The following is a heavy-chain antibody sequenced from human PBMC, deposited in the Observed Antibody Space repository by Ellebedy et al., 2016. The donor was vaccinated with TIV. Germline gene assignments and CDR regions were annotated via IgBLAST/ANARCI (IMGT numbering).Heavy chain of an antibody. CDR2: IYYSGST. Sequence: MPSETLSLTCTVSGGSISSGDYYWSWIRQPPGKGLEWIGYIYYSGSTYYNPSLKSRVTTSVDTSKNQFSLKLTSVTAADTAVYYCARSTSCYRFCAFDLWGPGTMVTVSS. CDR3: ARSTSCYRFCAFDL. D-gene: IGHD2-2*02. CDR1: GGSISSGDYY. V-gene: IGHV4-30-4*02. J-gene: IGHJ3*01.